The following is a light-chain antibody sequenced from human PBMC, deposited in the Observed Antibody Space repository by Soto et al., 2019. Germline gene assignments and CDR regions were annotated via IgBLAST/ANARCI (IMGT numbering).Light chain of an antibody. CDR1: QSVIGN. Sequence: EIVMTQSPATLSVSPGERATLSCRACQSVIGNLAWYQQKPGQAPRLLIYGASTSATGIPARFSGSGSGTEFTFTISSLQSEDFAVYYCQQYNNWPLTFGQGTRLEIK. J-gene: IGKJ5*01. CDR3: QQYNNWPLT. V-gene: IGKV3-15*01. CDR2: GAS.